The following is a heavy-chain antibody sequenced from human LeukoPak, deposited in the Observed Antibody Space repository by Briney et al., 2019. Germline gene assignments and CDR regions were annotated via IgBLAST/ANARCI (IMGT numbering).Heavy chain of an antibody. Sequence: GGSLRLSCAASGFTFSRYGMSWVRQAPGKGLEWVSAISGSGGSTYYADSVKGRFTISRDNSKNTLYLQINSLRAEDTAVYYCAKDSDILTGDFDYWGQGTLVTVSS. CDR1: GFTFSRYG. CDR3: AKDSDILTGDFDY. D-gene: IGHD3-9*01. J-gene: IGHJ4*02. V-gene: IGHV3-23*01. CDR2: ISGSGGST.